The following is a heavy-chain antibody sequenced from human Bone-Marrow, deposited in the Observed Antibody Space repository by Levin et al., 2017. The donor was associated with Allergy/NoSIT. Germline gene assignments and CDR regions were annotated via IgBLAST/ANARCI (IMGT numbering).Heavy chain of an antibody. CDR1: GFTFNNAW. Sequence: GGSLRLSCAASGFTFNNAWMNWVRQAPGKGLEWVGYIKKKTAGGTSDYASPVKGRFTISRDDSKNMLYLQMNSLKTEGTAVYYCATDKLPLDYWGQGTLVTVSS. CDR2: IKKKTAGGTS. D-gene: IGHD4-23*01. J-gene: IGHJ4*02. CDR3: ATDKLPLDY. V-gene: IGHV3-15*01.